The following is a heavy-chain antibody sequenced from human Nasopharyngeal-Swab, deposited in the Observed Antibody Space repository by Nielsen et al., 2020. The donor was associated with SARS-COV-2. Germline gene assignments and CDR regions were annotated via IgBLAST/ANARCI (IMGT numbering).Heavy chain of an antibody. V-gene: IGHV1-69*13. CDR3: ARGGSSGWLYYYYGMDV. CDR1: GGTFSSYA. CDR2: IIPIFGTA. D-gene: IGHD6-19*01. J-gene: IGHJ6*02. Sequence: SVKVSCKASGGTFSSYAISWVRQAPGQGLERMGGIIPIFGTANYAQKFQGRVTITADESTSTAYMELSSLRSEDTAVYYCARGGSSGWLYYYYGMDVWGQGTTVTVSS.